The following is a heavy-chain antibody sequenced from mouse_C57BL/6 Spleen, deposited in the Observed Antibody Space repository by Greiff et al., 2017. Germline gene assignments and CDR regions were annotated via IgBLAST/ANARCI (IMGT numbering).Heavy chain of an antibody. V-gene: IGHV5-9*01. Sequence: EVQVVESGGGLVKPGGSLKLSCAASGFTFSSYTMSWVRQTPEKRLEWVATISGGGGNTYYPDSVKGRFTISRDNAKNTLYLQMSSLRSEDTALYYCARRGTTVVFDYWGQGTTLTVSS. CDR1: GFTFSSYT. J-gene: IGHJ2*01. D-gene: IGHD1-1*01. CDR2: ISGGGGNT. CDR3: ARRGTTVVFDY.